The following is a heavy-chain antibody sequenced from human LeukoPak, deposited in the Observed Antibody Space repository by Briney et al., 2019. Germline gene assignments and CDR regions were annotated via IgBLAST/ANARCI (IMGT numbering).Heavy chain of an antibody. Sequence: GGSLRLSCATSGFTFTTYAMSWVRQAPGKGLEWVSGISGNGANTYYADSVKARVTISRDNTHSTLFLEMNSLRVEDTAVYYCTKSFYRDAFLVRFSDLWGRGAPVTVSS. CDR2: ISGNGANT. D-gene: IGHD3-16*02. CDR1: GFTFTTYA. CDR3: TKSFYRDAFLVRFSDL. V-gene: IGHV3-23*01. J-gene: IGHJ2*01.